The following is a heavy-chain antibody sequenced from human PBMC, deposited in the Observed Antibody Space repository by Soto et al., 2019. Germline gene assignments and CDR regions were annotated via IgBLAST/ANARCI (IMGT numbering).Heavy chain of an antibody. CDR1: GFSLSTSGMG. CDR2: TYWNGDR. CDR3: ARIKGITYDWIADGMDV. J-gene: IGHJ6*02. Sequence: FGPTLENPTQTLALTFTFSGFSLSTSGMGVGWIRQPPGKALEWLALTYWNGDRRYSPSLKTRVTITTDTSRNQVVLTMANMDPVDTATYYCARIKGITYDWIADGMDVWGQGTTVTVSS. D-gene: IGHD1-20*01. V-gene: IGHV2-5*01.